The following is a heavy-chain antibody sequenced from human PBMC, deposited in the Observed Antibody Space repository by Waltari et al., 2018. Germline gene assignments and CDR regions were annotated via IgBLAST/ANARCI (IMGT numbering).Heavy chain of an antibody. Sequence: QVQLQESVPGLVKPSETLSLTCTVSGYSISSGYYWGWIRQPPGKGLEWIGSIYHSGSTYCNPSLKSRVTISVDTTKNQFSLKLSSVTAADTAVYYCARDGPKWELAPGWFDPWGQGTLVTVSS. CDR2: IYHSGST. CDR1: GYSISSGYY. V-gene: IGHV4-38-2*02. CDR3: ARDGPKWELAPGWFDP. J-gene: IGHJ5*02. D-gene: IGHD1-26*01.